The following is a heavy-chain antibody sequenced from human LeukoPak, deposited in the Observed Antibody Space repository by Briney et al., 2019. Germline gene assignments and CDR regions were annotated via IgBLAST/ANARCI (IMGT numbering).Heavy chain of an antibody. J-gene: IGHJ4*02. CDR1: GFTLSSYS. CDR3: AKDPSGWTGADYFDY. D-gene: IGHD6-19*01. V-gene: IGHV3-48*01. Sequence: GGSLRLSCAASGFTLSSYSMNWVRQAPGKGLEWVSYISSSSSTIYYADSVKGRFTISRDNAKNSLYLQMNSLRAEDTAMYYCAKDPSGWTGADYFDYWGQGTLVTVSS. CDR2: ISSSSSTI.